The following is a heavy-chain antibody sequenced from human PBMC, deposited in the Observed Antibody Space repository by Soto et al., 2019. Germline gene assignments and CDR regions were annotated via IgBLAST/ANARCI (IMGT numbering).Heavy chain of an antibody. D-gene: IGHD2-2*03. CDR3: AREGNLGRWIQPLDS. Sequence: SETLSLTCTVSGDSISSYSWRWIRQPPGKGLEWIGNIHYNGNTKYSPSLKSRVTMSVDTSKNHFSLKLISVTTADTAVYFCAREGNLGRWIQPLDSWGQGTLVPVSS. CDR1: GDSISSYS. CDR2: IHYNGNT. J-gene: IGHJ4*02. V-gene: IGHV4-59*01.